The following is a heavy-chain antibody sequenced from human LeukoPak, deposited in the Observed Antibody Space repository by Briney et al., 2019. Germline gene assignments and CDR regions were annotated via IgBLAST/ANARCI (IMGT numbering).Heavy chain of an antibody. CDR3: AKDSGSSTYYYGSGDDY. Sequence: GCSLRLSCAASGFTFSSYGMHWVRQAPGKGLEGVAFIRYNGSNKYYADSLRGRFTISRDNSKNTLYLQMNSLRPEDTAVYYCAKDSGSSTYYYGSGDDYWGQGTLVTVSS. V-gene: IGHV3-30*02. D-gene: IGHD3-10*01. CDR1: GFTFSSYG. CDR2: IRYNGSNK. J-gene: IGHJ4*02.